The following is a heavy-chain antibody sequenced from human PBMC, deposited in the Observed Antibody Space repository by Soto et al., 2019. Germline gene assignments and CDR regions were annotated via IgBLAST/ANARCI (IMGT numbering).Heavy chain of an antibody. D-gene: IGHD6-19*01. CDR1: GFTFSSYA. CDR3: ANASAVTGPFDY. Sequence: GGSLRLSCAASGFTFSSYAMSWVRQAPGKGLEWVSAIGGSGGSTYYADSVKGRFTFSRDNSKNTLYLQMNSLRAEDTAVYYCANASAVTGPFDYWGQGTLVTVSS. V-gene: IGHV3-23*01. CDR2: IGGSGGST. J-gene: IGHJ4*02.